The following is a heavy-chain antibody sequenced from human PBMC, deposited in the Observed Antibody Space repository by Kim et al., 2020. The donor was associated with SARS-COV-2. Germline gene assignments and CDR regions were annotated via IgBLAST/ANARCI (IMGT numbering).Heavy chain of an antibody. Sequence: GGSLRLFCAASGFTFSSYAMHWVRQAPGKGLEWVAVISYDGSNKYYADSVKGRFTISRDNSKNTLYLQMNSLRAEDTAVYYCASALDTAMVWFDYWGQGTLVTVSS. CDR1: GFTFSSYA. D-gene: IGHD5-18*01. CDR2: ISYDGSNK. J-gene: IGHJ4*02. CDR3: ASALDTAMVWFDY. V-gene: IGHV3-30*04.